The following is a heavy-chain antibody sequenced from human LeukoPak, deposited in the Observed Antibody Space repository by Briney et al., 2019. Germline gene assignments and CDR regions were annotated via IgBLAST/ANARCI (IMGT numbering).Heavy chain of an antibody. V-gene: IGHV1-58*02. D-gene: IGHD1-7*01. Sequence: SVKVSCKASGFTFTSSAMQWVRQARGQRLEWIGWIVVGSGNTNYAQKFQERVTITRDMSTSTAYMELSSLRSEDTAVYYCAALGKSTGTTPYYYGMDVCGQGTTVTVSS. J-gene: IGHJ6*02. CDR1: GFTFTSSA. CDR2: IVVGSGNT. CDR3: AALGKSTGTTPYYYGMDV.